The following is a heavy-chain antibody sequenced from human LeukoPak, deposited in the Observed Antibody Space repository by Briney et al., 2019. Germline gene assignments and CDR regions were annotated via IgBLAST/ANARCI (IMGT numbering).Heavy chain of an antibody. CDR3: ACPYCSNTSCYFDY. D-gene: IGHD2-2*01. Sequence: GESLKISCKGSGYSFTNYWIGWVRQMPGKGLEWMGVIYPGDSDTRYSPSFQGQVTISADKSISTAYLQWSSLKASDTAMYYCACPYCSNTSCYFDYWGQGTLVTVAS. CDR2: IYPGDSDT. J-gene: IGHJ4*02. V-gene: IGHV5-51*01. CDR1: GYSFTNYW.